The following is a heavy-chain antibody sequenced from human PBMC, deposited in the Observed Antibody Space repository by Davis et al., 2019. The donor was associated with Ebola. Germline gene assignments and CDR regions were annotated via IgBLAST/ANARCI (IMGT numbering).Heavy chain of an antibody. Sequence: SLKISCAASGFTFDDYVMHWVRQGPGKGLEWVSSINWNSGNIAYVDSVKGRFTISRDNARNSLYLQMNSLRAEDTALYYCVKGAGAVTEQYTLEEYYFDSWGQGTQVTVSS. CDR1: GFTFDDYV. V-gene: IGHV3-9*01. D-gene: IGHD1/OR15-1a*01. CDR2: INWNSGNI. J-gene: IGHJ4*02. CDR3: VKGAGAVTEQYTLEEYYFDS.